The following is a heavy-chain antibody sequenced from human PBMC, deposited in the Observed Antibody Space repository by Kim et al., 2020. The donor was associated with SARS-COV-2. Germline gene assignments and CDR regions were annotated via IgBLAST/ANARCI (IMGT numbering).Heavy chain of an antibody. D-gene: IGHD6-13*01. CDR3: ARGGEIAAAGTWYFDY. V-gene: IGHV4-61*01. J-gene: IGHJ4*02. Sequence: SETLSLTCTVSGGSVSSGSYYWSWIRQPPGKGLEWIGYIYYSGSTNYNPSLKSRVTISVDTSKNQFSLKLSSVTAADTAVYYCARGGEIAAAGTWYFDYWGQGTLVTVSS. CDR2: IYYSGST. CDR1: GGSVSSGSYY.